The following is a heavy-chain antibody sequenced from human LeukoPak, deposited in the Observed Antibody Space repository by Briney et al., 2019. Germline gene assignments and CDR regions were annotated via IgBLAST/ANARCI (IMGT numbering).Heavy chain of an antibody. J-gene: IGHJ1*01. V-gene: IGHV1-8*01. CDR3: ARGLRDSSGREYFQH. CDR2: MNPNSGNT. CDR1: GYTFTSYD. Sequence: ASVKVSCKASGYTFTSYDISWVRQAAGQGLEWMGWMNPNSGNTGYAQKLKGRVTMTGNTSINTAYMELSSLRSEDTAVYYCARGLRDSSGREYFQHWGQGTLVTVSS. D-gene: IGHD3-22*01.